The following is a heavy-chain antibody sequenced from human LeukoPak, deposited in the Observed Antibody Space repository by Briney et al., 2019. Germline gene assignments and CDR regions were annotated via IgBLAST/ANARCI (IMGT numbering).Heavy chain of an antibody. CDR3: ASNLNYDFWSGPYYYYMDV. Sequence: GGSLRLSCAASGLTFSSNWMSWVRHAPGKGLEWVANIKQDGSEKYYVDSVKGRLTISRDNAKNSLYLQMNSLRAEDTAVYYCASNLNYDFWSGPYYYYMDVWGKGTTVTVSS. J-gene: IGHJ6*03. D-gene: IGHD3-3*01. V-gene: IGHV3-7*01. CDR1: GLTFSSNW. CDR2: IKQDGSEK.